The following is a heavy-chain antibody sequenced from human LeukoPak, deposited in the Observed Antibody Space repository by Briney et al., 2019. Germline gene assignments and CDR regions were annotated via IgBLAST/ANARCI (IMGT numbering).Heavy chain of an antibody. D-gene: IGHD3-3*01. Sequence: GGSLRLSCAASGFTFSSYAMSWVRQAPGKGLEWVSSISGSGGSTYYADSVKGRFTISRDNSKSTLYLQMNSLRAEDTAVYHCAKRNYDFWSGYYRRAENHFDYWGQGTLVTVSS. CDR3: AKRNYDFWSGYYRRAENHFDY. J-gene: IGHJ4*02. CDR1: GFTFSSYA. CDR2: ISGSGGST. V-gene: IGHV3-23*01.